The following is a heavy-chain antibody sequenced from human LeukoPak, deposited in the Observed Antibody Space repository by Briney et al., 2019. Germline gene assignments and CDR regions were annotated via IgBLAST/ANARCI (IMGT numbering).Heavy chain of an antibody. J-gene: IGHJ4*02. Sequence: GGSLRLSCAASGFTFSSYWMSWVRQAPGKGLEWVANIKQDGSEKYYVDSVKGRFTISRDNAKNSLYLQINSLRAEDTAVYYCAKIAVAGWGPFDYWGQGTLVTVSS. CDR3: AKIAVAGWGPFDY. CDR1: GFTFSSYW. V-gene: IGHV3-7*01. D-gene: IGHD6-19*01. CDR2: IKQDGSEK.